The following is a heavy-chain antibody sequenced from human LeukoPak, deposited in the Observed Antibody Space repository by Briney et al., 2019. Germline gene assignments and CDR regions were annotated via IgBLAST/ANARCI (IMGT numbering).Heavy chain of an antibody. CDR2: IYTSGST. CDR1: GGSMNTHY. D-gene: IGHD1/OR15-1a*01. J-gene: IGHJ3*02. CDR3: ARDNNGLYFEVRGFDI. V-gene: IGHV4-4*07. Sequence: PSETLSLTCSVSGGSMNTHYWNWIRQPAGKGLEWIGRIYTSGSTNHNPSLKSRVIMSLDTSKSQFSLSLSSVTAADTAVYYCARDNNGLYFEVRGFDIWGQGKMVIVSS.